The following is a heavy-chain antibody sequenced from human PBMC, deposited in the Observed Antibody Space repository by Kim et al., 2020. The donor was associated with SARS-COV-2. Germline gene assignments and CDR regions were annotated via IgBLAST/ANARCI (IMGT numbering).Heavy chain of an antibody. CDR3: ARHDMVATNPFDY. V-gene: IGHV4-59*08. D-gene: IGHD5-12*01. J-gene: IGHJ4*02. Sequence: SETLSLTCTVSGGSISSYYWSWIRQPPGKGLEWIGYIYYSGSTNYNPSLKSRVTISVDTSKNQFSLKLSSVTAADTAVYYCARHDMVATNPFDYWGQGTLVTVSS. CDR2: IYYSGST. CDR1: GGSISSYY.